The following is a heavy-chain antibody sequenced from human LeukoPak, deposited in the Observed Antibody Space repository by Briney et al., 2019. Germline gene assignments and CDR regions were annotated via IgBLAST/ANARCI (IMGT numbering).Heavy chain of an antibody. V-gene: IGHV4-59*01. J-gene: IGHJ1*01. D-gene: IGHD2-2*01. CDR3: ARVSDTSTRRAYFQH. CDR2: IFYSGYT. CDR1: GGSLSNYY. Sequence: SETLSLTCSVSGGSLSNYYWNWIRQSPGKGLEWIVYIFYSGYTDYNPSLKSRVTISVDTSKNQFSLKLTSVTADDTAVYYWARVSDTSTRRAYFQHWGQGTLVTVSS.